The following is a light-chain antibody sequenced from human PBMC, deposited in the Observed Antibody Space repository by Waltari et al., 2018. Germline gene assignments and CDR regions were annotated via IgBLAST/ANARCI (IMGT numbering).Light chain of an antibody. Sequence: DIQMTQYPSSLSASVGDRVTITCRASQGISNFLAWYQQKPGKIPKLLIHAASTLRSGVPSRFSGSGSGTDFTLTVSSLQPEDVATYYCQNYNSAPLAFGGGTTVEIK. CDR1: QGISNF. CDR3: QNYNSAPLA. V-gene: IGKV1-27*01. CDR2: AAS. J-gene: IGKJ4*01.